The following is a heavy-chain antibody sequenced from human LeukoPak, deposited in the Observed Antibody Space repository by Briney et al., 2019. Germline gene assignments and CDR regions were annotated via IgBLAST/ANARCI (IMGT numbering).Heavy chain of an antibody. D-gene: IGHD1-1*01. J-gene: IGHJ3*02. V-gene: IGHV1-69*13. CDR3: ARAIPNNDAETPYDAFDI. Sequence: GASVKVSCKASGYTFTSYGISWVRQAPGQGLEWMGGIIPIFGTANYAQKFQGRVTITADESTSTAYMELSSLRSEDTAVYYCARAIPNNDAETPYDAFDIWGQGTMVTVSS. CDR2: IIPIFGTA. CDR1: GYTFTSYG.